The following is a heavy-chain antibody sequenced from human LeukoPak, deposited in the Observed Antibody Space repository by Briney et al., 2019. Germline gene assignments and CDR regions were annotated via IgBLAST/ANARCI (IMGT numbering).Heavy chain of an antibody. J-gene: IGHJ2*01. CDR3: ARVDTIFSAHWYFDL. CDR1: GGSISSGSYY. CDR2: IYTSGST. V-gene: IGHV4-61*02. Sequence: TSSQTLSLTCTVSGGSISSGSYYWSWIRQPAGRGLEWIGRIYTSGSTNYNPSLKSRVTISVDTSKNQFSLKLSSVTAADTAVYYCARVDTIFSAHWYFDLWGRGTLVTVSS. D-gene: IGHD3-9*01.